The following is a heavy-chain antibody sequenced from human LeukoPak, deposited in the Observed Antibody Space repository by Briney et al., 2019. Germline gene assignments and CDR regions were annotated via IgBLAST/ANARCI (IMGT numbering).Heavy chain of an antibody. CDR1: GFTFSSYS. Sequence: GGSLRLSCAASGFTFSSYSMNWVRQAPGKGLEWVSSISSSSSYIYYADSVKGRFTISRDNAKNSLYLQMNSLRAEDTAVYYCASLPGIAAAGTLDYWGQGTLVTVSS. J-gene: IGHJ4*02. V-gene: IGHV3-21*01. CDR3: ASLPGIAAAGTLDY. CDR2: ISSSSSYI. D-gene: IGHD6-13*01.